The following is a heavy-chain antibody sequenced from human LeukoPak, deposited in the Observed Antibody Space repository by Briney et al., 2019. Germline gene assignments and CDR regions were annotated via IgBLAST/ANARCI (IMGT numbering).Heavy chain of an antibody. Sequence: PGGSLRLSCAASGFTVSTNYMSWVRQAPGKGLEWVSVIYSDGSTYYTDSVKGRFTISRDNSKNTLYLQMNSLRAEDTAVYYCTREVSGSLYFDYWGQGSLVTVSS. CDR3: TREVSGSLYFDY. V-gene: IGHV3-53*01. J-gene: IGHJ4*02. D-gene: IGHD1-26*01. CDR1: GFTVSTNY. CDR2: IYSDGST.